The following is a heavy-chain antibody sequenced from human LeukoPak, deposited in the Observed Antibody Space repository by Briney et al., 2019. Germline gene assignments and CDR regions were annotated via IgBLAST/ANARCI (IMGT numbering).Heavy chain of an antibody. V-gene: IGHV4-39*01. D-gene: IGHD5-18*01. Sequence: SETLSLTCTVSGGSISSYYWGWIRQPPGKGLEWIGSIYYSGSTYYNPSLKSRVTISVDTSKNQFSLKLSSVTAADTAVYYCARLQRRFADYFDYWGQGTLVTVSS. CDR3: ARLQRRFADYFDY. CDR1: GGSISSYY. J-gene: IGHJ4*02. CDR2: IYYSGST.